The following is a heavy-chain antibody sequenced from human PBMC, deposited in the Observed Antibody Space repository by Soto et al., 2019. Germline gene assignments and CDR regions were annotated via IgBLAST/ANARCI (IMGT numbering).Heavy chain of an antibody. CDR1: GYSFTSYW. V-gene: IGHV5-51*01. Sequence: GESLKISCKGSGYSFTSYWIGWVRQMPGKGLEWMGIIYPGDSDTRYSPSFQGQVTISADKSISTAYLQWSSLKASGTAMYYCARSIVVVVGGYYYFHGMDVWGQGTTVTVSS. J-gene: IGHJ6*02. CDR2: IYPGDSDT. D-gene: IGHD2-15*01. CDR3: ARSIVVVVGGYYYFHGMDV.